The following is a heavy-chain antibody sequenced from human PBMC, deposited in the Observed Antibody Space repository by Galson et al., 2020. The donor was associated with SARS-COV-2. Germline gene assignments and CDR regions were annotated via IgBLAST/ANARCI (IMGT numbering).Heavy chain of an antibody. J-gene: IGHJ6*02. D-gene: IGHD4-17*01. CDR3: ATTTVTTWNLSYYYYGMDV. CDR2: IYYSGST. V-gene: IGHV4-39*01. Sequence: SETLSLTCTVSGGSISSSSYYWGWIRQPPGKGLEWIGSIYYSGSTYYNPSLKSRVTISVDTSKNQFSLKLSSVTAADTAVYYCATTTVTTWNLSYYYYGMDVWGQGTTVTVSS. CDR1: GGSISSSSYY.